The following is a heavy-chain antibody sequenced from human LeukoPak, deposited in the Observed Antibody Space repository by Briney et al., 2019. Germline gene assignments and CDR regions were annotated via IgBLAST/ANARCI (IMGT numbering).Heavy chain of an antibody. Sequence: SETLSLTCTVSGGSISSSSYYWGWIRQPPGKGLEWIGSIYYSGSTYYNPSLKSRFTISVDTSKNQFSLKLSSVTAADTAVYYCARPSFRSYDFWSGFGPFDYWGQGTLVTVSS. J-gene: IGHJ4*02. CDR3: ARPSFRSYDFWSGFGPFDY. V-gene: IGHV4-39*01. CDR1: GGSISSSSYY. D-gene: IGHD3-3*01. CDR2: IYYSGST.